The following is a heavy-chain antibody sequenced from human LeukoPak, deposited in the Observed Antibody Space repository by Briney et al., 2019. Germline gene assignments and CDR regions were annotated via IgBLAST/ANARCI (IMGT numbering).Heavy chain of an antibody. CDR3: ARDLYYYDSSGYPVY. Sequence: ASVKVSCKASGYTFTSYGISWVRPAPGQGLEWMGWISAYNGNTNYAQKLQGRVTMTTDTSTSTAYMELRSLRSDDTAVYYCARDLYYYDSSGYPVYWGQGTLVTVSS. CDR2: ISAYNGNT. CDR1: GYTFTSYG. V-gene: IGHV1-18*01. J-gene: IGHJ4*02. D-gene: IGHD3-22*01.